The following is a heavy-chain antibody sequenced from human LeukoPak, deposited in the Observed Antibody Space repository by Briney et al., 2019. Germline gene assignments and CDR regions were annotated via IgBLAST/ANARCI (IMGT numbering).Heavy chain of an antibody. CDR3: ARDMFAAWTTVMYKDLPVY. V-gene: IGHV3-48*01. CDR1: GFTFSSYS. Sequence: PGGSLRLSCAASGFTFSSYSMNWVRQAPGKGLEWVSYISSSSSTIYYADSVKGRFTISRDNAKNSLYLQMNSLRAEDTAVYYCARDMFAAWTTVMYKDLPVYWGQGTLVTVSS. D-gene: IGHD4-17*01. CDR2: ISSSSSTI. J-gene: IGHJ4*02.